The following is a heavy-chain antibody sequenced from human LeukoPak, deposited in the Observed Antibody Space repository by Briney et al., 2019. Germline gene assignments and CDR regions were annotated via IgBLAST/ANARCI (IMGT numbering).Heavy chain of an antibody. CDR3: AGHLAAAGHPYYFDC. D-gene: IGHD6-13*01. J-gene: IGHJ4*02. CDR1: GYTLTELS. Sequence: ASVKVSCKVSGYTLTELSMHWVRQAPGKGLEWMGGFDPEGGETIYAQKFQGRVTMTEDTSTDTAYMELSSLRSEDTAVYYCAGHLAAAGHPYYFDCWGQGTLVTVSS. CDR2: FDPEGGET. V-gene: IGHV1-24*01.